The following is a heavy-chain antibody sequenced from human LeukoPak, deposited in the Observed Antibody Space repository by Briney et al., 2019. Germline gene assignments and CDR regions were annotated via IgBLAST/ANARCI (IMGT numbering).Heavy chain of an antibody. CDR1: GYTFTSYD. CDR2: MNPNSGNT. CDR3: ARVNVEDCSGGSCYPIFAFDI. D-gene: IGHD2-15*01. V-gene: IGHV1-8*01. J-gene: IGHJ3*02. Sequence: ASVKVSCKASGYTFTSYDINWVRQATGQGLEWMGWMNPNSGNTGYAQKFQGRVTMTRNTSISTAYMELRSLRSDDTAVYYCARVNVEDCSGGSCYPIFAFDIWGQGTMVTVSS.